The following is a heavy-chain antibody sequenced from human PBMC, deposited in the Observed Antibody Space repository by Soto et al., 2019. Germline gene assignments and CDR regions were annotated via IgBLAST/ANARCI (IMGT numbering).Heavy chain of an antibody. CDR3: ARSGYSYGPFDY. CDR1: GFTVSSTY. Sequence: SLTLSCAASGFTVSSTYMSWVRQAPGKGLEWVSVIYSGGSTYYADSVKGRFTISRDNSKNTLYLQMNSLRAEDTAVYYCARSGYSYGPFDYWGQGTLVTVSS. J-gene: IGHJ4*02. D-gene: IGHD5-18*01. CDR2: IYSGGST. V-gene: IGHV3-53*01.